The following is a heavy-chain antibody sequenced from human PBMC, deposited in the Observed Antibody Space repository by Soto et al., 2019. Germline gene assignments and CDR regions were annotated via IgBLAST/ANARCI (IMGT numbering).Heavy chain of an antibody. CDR3: ARPVEMATISRSYLFY. Sequence: QVQLVQSGAEVKKHGSSVKVSCKASGGTFTNYAIKWVRQAPGQGLEWMGGIIPIFGTPNYAQKFQGRVTITADESTSTAYLDLSSLRSEDTAVYYCARPVEMATISRSYLFYWGQGTLVTVSS. CDR1: GGTFTNYA. D-gene: IGHD5-12*01. CDR2: IIPIFGTP. V-gene: IGHV1-69*01. J-gene: IGHJ4*02.